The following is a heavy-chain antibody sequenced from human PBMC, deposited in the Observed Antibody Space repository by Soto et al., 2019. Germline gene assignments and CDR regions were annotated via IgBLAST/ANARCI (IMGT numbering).Heavy chain of an antibody. CDR2: IDPSDSYT. V-gene: IGHV5-10-1*01. CDR1: GYSFTSYW. D-gene: IGHD6-13*01. CDR3: AIWYSSSFGYGMDV. J-gene: IGHJ6*02. Sequence: GESLEISCKGSGYSFTSYWISWLRQMPGKGLEWMGRIDPSDSYTNYSPSFQGHVTISADKSISTAYLQWSSLKASDTAMYYCAIWYSSSFGYGMDVWGQGTTVTVSS.